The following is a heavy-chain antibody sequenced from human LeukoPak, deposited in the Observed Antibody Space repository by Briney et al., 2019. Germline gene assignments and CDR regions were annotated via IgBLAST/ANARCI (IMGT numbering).Heavy chain of an antibody. CDR3: ARDSGKYRLLDNYYYYYYMDV. J-gene: IGHJ6*03. CDR1: GYTFTSYG. CDR2: ISAYNGNT. D-gene: IGHD2-2*01. V-gene: IGHV1-18*01. Sequence: GASVKVSCKASGYTFTSYGISWVRQAPGQGLEWMGWISAYNGNTNYAQKLQGRVTMTTDTSTSTAYMELRSLRSDDTAVYYCARDSGKYRLLDNYYYYYYMDVWGKGTTVTVSS.